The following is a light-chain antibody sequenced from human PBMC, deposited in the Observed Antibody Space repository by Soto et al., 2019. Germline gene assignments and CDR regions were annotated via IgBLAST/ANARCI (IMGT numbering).Light chain of an antibody. J-gene: IGLJ1*01. CDR2: RNN. V-gene: IGLV1-47*01. Sequence: QSVLTHPPSASGTPGQRVTISCSGSRSNIGSNYVYWYQQLPGTAPKLLIYRNNQRPSGVPDRFSGSKSGTSASLAISGLRSEDEADYYCAAWDDSLSGYVFGTGTQLTVL. CDR1: RSNIGSNY. CDR3: AAWDDSLSGYV.